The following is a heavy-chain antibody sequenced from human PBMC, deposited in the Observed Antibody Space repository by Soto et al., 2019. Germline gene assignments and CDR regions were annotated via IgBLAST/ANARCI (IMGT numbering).Heavy chain of an antibody. J-gene: IGHJ3*02. CDR1: GYTFTSYY. CDR3: ARDLCDIVVLPAAMVEFGVFAI. CDR2: INPSGGST. Sequence: ASVKVSCKASGYTFTSYYMHWVRQAPGQGLEWMGIINPSGGSTSYAQKFQGRVTMTRDTSTSTVYMELSSLRSEDTAVYYCARDLCDIVVLPAAMVEFGVFAIPGKRTIVPVSS. V-gene: IGHV1-46*01. D-gene: IGHD2-2*01.